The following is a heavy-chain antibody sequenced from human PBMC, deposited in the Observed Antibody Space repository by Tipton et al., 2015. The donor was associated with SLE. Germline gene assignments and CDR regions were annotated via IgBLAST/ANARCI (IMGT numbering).Heavy chain of an antibody. CDR2: IYTSGSA. CDR3: ARDTYDSSGYYYSFDH. Sequence: TLSLTCTVSGGSISSVSYYWSWIRQPAGKGLEWVGHIYTSGSANYNPSLQSRVTISVDTSKNQFSLKLNSVTAADTAIYYCARDTYDSSGYYYSFDHWGQGALVTVSS. D-gene: IGHD3-22*01. V-gene: IGHV4-61*09. CDR1: GGSISSVSYY. J-gene: IGHJ4*02.